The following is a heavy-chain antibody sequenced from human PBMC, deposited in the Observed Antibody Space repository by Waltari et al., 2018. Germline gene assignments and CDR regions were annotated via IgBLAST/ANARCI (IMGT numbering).Heavy chain of an antibody. Sequence: QVQLVQSGAEVKKPGASVKVSCKASGYTFTSYDINWVRQATGHGLEWMGWMNPNSGNTGYAQKFQGRVTMTRNTSISTAYMELSSLRSEDTAVYYCARGREVAGIPYYYYYGMDVWGQGTTVTVSS. J-gene: IGHJ6*02. D-gene: IGHD6-19*01. CDR3: ARGREVAGIPYYYYYGMDV. CDR2: MNPNSGNT. CDR1: GYTFTSYD. V-gene: IGHV1-8*01.